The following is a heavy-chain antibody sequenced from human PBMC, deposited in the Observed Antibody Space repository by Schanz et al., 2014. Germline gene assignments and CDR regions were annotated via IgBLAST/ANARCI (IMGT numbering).Heavy chain of an antibody. J-gene: IGHJ6*03. CDR1: GFTFSSYT. Sequence: EVQLEESGGGLVQPGGSLRLSCAASGFTFSSYTMNWVRQAPGKGLEWVSAISGSGGSTVYADSVKGRFTISRDNPKKTLYLQMNSLRAEDTAVYYCARDHQWLARYYMDVWGKGTTVTVSS. CDR3: ARDHQWLARYYMDV. D-gene: IGHD6-19*01. CDR2: ISGSGGST. V-gene: IGHV3-23*04.